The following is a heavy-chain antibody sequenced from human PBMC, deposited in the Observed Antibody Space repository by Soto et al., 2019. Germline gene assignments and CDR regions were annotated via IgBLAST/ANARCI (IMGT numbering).Heavy chain of an antibody. CDR1: GDSVSTNSAT. V-gene: IGHV6-1*01. CDR3: ARLIGNSWLDS. D-gene: IGHD2-8*01. CDR2: TYYRSKWYN. J-gene: IGHJ5*01. Sequence: SQTLSLTCAISGDSVSTNSATWDWLRQSPSRGLEWLGRTYYRSKWYNDYAVSVKGRITINPDTSNNQLSLQLNSVTPDDTAVYYCARLIGNSWLDSWGQGTLVTVSP.